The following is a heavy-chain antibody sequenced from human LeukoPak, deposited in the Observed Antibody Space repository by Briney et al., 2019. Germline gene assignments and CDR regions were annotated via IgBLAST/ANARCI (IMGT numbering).Heavy chain of an antibody. CDR3: TRGWELLAPFDT. CDR1: GVSISSYY. D-gene: IGHD1-26*01. J-gene: IGHJ3*02. CDR2: IYTSGNT. Sequence: PSETLSLTCTVSGVSISSYYWSWIRQPAGKGLEWIGRIYTSGNTIYNPSLKSQVTMSLDTSKNQFSLKLSSVTAADTAVYYCTRGWELLAPFDTWGQGTMVTVSS. V-gene: IGHV4-4*07.